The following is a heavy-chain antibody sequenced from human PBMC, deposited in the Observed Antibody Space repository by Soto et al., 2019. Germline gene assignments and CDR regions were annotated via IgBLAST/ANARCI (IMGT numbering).Heavy chain of an antibody. Sequence: SGPTLVNPTQALTLTCTFSGFSLSTSGVGVGWIRQPPGKALEWLALIYWNDDKRYSPSLKSRLTITKDTSKNQVVLTMTNMDPVDTATYYCAHRRSIAAVFDYWGQGTLVTVSS. CDR2: IYWNDDK. J-gene: IGHJ4*02. V-gene: IGHV2-5*01. CDR3: AHRRSIAAVFDY. D-gene: IGHD6-6*01. CDR1: GFSLSTSGVG.